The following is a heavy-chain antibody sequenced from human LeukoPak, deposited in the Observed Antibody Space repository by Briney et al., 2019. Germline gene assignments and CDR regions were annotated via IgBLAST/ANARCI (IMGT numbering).Heavy chain of an antibody. Sequence: PGGSLRLSCAASGFTFSDYYMSWIRQAPGKGLEWVSYISSSGSTIYYADSVKGRFTISRDNAKNSLYLQMNSLRAEDTAVYYCARVRCSSTSCYEHYYYGMDVWGQGTTVTVSS. CDR1: GFTFSDYY. V-gene: IGHV3-11*01. CDR3: ARVRCSSTSCYEHYYYGMDV. CDR2: ISSSGSTI. J-gene: IGHJ6*02. D-gene: IGHD2-2*01.